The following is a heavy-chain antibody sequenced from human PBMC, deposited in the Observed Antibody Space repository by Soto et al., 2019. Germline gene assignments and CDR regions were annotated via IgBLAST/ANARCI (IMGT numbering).Heavy chain of an antibody. CDR2: IIPIFGTA. J-gene: IGHJ4*02. D-gene: IGHD6-19*01. V-gene: IGHV1-69*13. Sequence: SVKVSCKASGGTFSSYAISWVRQAPGQGLEWMGGIIPIFGTANYAQKFQGRVTITADESTSTAYMELSSLRSEDTAVYYCARDSRIAVAGSFFDYWGQGTLVTVSS. CDR3: ARDSRIAVAGSFFDY. CDR1: GGTFSSYA.